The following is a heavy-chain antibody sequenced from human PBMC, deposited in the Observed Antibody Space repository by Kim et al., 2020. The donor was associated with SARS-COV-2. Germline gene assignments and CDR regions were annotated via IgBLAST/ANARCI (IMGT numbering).Heavy chain of an antibody. Sequence: SQTLSLTCAVYGGSFSGYYWSWIRQPPGKGLEWIGEINHSGSTNYNPSLKSRVTISVDTSKNQFSLKLSSVTAADTAVYYCAIPWLNSSSWSDYWGQGTL. V-gene: IGHV4-34*01. CDR1: GGSFSGYY. D-gene: IGHD6-13*01. CDR3: AIPWLNSSSWSDY. CDR2: INHSGST. J-gene: IGHJ4*02.